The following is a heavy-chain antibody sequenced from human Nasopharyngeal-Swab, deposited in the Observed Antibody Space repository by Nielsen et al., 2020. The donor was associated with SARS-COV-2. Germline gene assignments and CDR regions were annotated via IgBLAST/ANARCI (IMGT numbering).Heavy chain of an antibody. CDR3: ARAGAVEDIVLMVYGPLYYYYMDV. Sequence: ASVKVSCKASGYTFTSYGISWVRQAPGQGLEWMGWISAYNGNTNYAQKLQGRVTMTTDTSTSTAYMELRSLRSEDTAVYYCARAGAVEDIVLMVYGPLYYYYMDVWGKGTTVTVSS. J-gene: IGHJ6*03. CDR1: GYTFTSYG. V-gene: IGHV1-18*01. D-gene: IGHD2-8*01. CDR2: ISAYNGNT.